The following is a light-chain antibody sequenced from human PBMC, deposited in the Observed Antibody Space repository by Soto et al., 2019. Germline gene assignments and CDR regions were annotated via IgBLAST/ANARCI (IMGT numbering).Light chain of an antibody. V-gene: IGLV1-51*01. J-gene: IGLJ2*01. CDR3: GTWHNSLRAGE. CDR1: GSNVGNNS. Sequence: QSVLTQPPSVSAAPGQKVTISCYGGGSNVGNNSVSWYQKLSGTAPKLLIYDSHKRPSGIPDRFSGSKSGTSATLGITGLQTADEAVYYCGTWHNSLRAGEFGGGTKLTVL. CDR2: DSH.